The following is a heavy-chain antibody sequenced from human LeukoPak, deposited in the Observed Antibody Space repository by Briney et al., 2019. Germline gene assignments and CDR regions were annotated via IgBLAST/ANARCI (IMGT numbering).Heavy chain of an antibody. D-gene: IGHD3/OR15-3a*01. CDR1: GFTFSDYY. Sequence: PAGSLRLSCAASGFTFSDYYMSWIRQTPGKGLEWVSFISDSSGYKNYADSLKGRFTISRDNAKDSVYLQMNSLRAEETAVYYCARQGLYDSSDFWTFQHWGQGTLVTVSS. CDR3: ARQGLYDSSDFWTFQH. V-gene: IGHV3-11*06. CDR2: ISDSSGYK. J-gene: IGHJ1*01.